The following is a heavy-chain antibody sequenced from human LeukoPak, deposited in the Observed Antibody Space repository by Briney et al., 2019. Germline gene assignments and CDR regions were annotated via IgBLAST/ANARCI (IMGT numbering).Heavy chain of an antibody. Sequence: SETLSLTCTVSGGSISSGDYYWSWIRQPPGKGLEWIGYIYYSGSTYYSPSLKSRVTISVDTSKNQFSLKLSSVTAADTAVYYCARDGYYYDRNDYWGQGTLVTVSS. J-gene: IGHJ4*02. D-gene: IGHD3-22*01. V-gene: IGHV4-30-4*01. CDR2: IYYSGST. CDR1: GGSISSGDYY. CDR3: ARDGYYYDRNDY.